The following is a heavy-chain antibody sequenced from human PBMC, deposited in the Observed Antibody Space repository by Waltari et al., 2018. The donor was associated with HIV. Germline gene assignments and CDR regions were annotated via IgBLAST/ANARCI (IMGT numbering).Heavy chain of an antibody. CDR1: GLTFSSYW. J-gene: IGHJ5*02. CDR2: INSDGSST. V-gene: IGHV3-74*01. Sequence: EVQLVESGGGLVQPGGSLSLSCAASGLTFSSYWMHWVRQAPGKGLVWVSRINSDGSSTSYADSVKGRFTISRDNAKNMLYLQMNSLRAEDTAVYYCARAYWYFDWLSDTDADWFDPWGQGTLVTVSS. D-gene: IGHD3-9*01. CDR3: ARAYWYFDWLSDTDADWFDP.